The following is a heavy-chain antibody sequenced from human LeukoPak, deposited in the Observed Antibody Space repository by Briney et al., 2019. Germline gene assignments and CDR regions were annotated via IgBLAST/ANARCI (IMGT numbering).Heavy chain of an antibody. CDR1: GYSITSGYY. J-gene: IGHJ4*02. CDR3: ARRYSNYFFDY. D-gene: IGHD4-11*01. V-gene: IGHV4-38-2*01. CDR2: IYHSGST. Sequence: PSEALSITCAVSGYSITSGYYWAWIRQPPGKGLEWIGNIYHSGSTYYNASLKSRVTISVDTSKNQFSLKLSSVTAADTAVYYCARRYSNYFFDYWGQGTLVTVSS.